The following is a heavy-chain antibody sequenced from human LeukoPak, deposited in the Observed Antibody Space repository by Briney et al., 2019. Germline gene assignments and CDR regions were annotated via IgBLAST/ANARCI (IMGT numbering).Heavy chain of an antibody. CDR2: IKGDGSST. J-gene: IGHJ1*01. D-gene: IGHD3-22*01. CDR3: ARDPDSGGYLTFQL. Sequence: GGSLRLSCAASEFTFSNYWMHWVRQAPGKGLVWVSRIKGDGSSTTYADSVKGRFTISRDNARKMLYLQMNSLRAEDTAVYYCARDPDSGGYLTFQLWGQGTLVTVSS. CDR1: EFTFSNYW. V-gene: IGHV3-74*01.